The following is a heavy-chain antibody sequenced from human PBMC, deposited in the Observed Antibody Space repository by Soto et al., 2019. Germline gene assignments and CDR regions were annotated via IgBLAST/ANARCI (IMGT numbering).Heavy chain of an antibody. CDR2: VHYSGSA. D-gene: IGHD3-10*01. CDR1: GGSISTSSYF. CDR3: ARHRWGSGNYSGLLDF. J-gene: IGHJ4*02. Sequence: QLQLQESGPGLVKPSETLSLTCSVSGGSISTSSYFWGWIRQPPGKGLEWVGAVHYSGSANYRSALQSRVTISVDTSQNQYALRLRSVTAADTAVYYCARHRWGSGNYSGLLDFWGQGALVTVSS. V-gene: IGHV4-39*01.